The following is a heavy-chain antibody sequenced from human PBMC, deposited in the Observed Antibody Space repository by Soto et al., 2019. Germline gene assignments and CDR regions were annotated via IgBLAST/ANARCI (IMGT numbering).Heavy chain of an antibody. J-gene: IGHJ3*02. CDR3: ARDREAELTDAFDI. CDR1: GYTFTSYA. D-gene: IGHD1-26*01. Sequence: GASVKVSCKASGYTFTSYAMHWVRQAPGQRLEWMGWINAGNGNTKYSQKLQGRVTITRDTSASTAYMELSSLRSEDTAVYYCARDREAELTDAFDIWGQRTMVTVSS. V-gene: IGHV1-3*01. CDR2: INAGNGNT.